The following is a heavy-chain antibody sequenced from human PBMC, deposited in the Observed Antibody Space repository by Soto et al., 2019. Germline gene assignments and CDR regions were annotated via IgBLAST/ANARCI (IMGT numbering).Heavy chain of an antibody. CDR1: GGSISSGGYS. CDR3: ARTQTYGDYGRYFDY. CDR2: IYHNGNT. Sequence: PSETLSLTCAVSGGSISSGGYSWSWIRQPPGKSLEWIGYIYHNGNTYYNSSLKSRVTISVDRSKNQFSLNLSSVTAADTAVYYCARTQTYGDYGRYFDYWGQGTLVTVSS. J-gene: IGHJ4*02. V-gene: IGHV4-30-2*01. D-gene: IGHD4-17*01.